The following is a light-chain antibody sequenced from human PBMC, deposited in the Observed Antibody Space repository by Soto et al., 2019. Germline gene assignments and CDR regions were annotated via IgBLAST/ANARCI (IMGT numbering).Light chain of an antibody. CDR2: RNT. CDR3: ATWDDSLNRFYV. CDR1: SSNIGSNY. Sequence: QSVLTHPHSASGTPGQGVTISCSGSSSNIGSNYVYWYQQLPGTAPKLLISRNTQRPSGVPDRFSGSKSGTSATLAISGLRSDDEAYYFCATWDDSLNRFYVFGTGTKVTVL. V-gene: IGLV1-47*01. J-gene: IGLJ1*01.